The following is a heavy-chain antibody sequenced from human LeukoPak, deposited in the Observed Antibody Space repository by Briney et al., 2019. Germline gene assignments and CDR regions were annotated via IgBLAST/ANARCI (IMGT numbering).Heavy chain of an antibody. Sequence: SSQTLSLTCTVSGGSISSGDYYWSWIRQPPGKGLEWIGYIYYSGSTYYNPSLKSRVTLSVDASKKQFSLKLRSVTAADTAVYYCARGDMAERSFDYWAREPWSPSPQ. D-gene: IGHD5-24*01. CDR2: IYYSGST. CDR3: ARGDMAERSFDY. V-gene: IGHV4-30-4*01. J-gene: IGHJ4*02. CDR1: GGSISSGDYY.